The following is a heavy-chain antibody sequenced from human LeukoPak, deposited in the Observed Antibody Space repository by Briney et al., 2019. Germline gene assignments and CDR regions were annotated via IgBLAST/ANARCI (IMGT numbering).Heavy chain of an antibody. CDR1: GFTFTNSA. J-gene: IGHJ6*02. CDR3: ARVRGGYSYGALYYYYGMDV. D-gene: IGHD5-18*01. Sequence: SVKVSCKASGFTFTNSAVQWVRQARGQRLEWIGWIAVGTGNTNYAQKFQGRVTITADESTSTAYMELSSLRSEDTAVYYCARVRGGYSYGALYYYYGMDVWGQGTTVTVSS. V-gene: IGHV1-58*01. CDR2: IAVGTGNT.